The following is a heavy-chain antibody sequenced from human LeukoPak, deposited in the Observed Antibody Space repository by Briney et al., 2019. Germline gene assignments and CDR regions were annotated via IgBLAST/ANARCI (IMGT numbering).Heavy chain of an antibody. D-gene: IGHD3-22*01. CDR2: ISSNGKNK. Sequence: SGGSLRLSCAASGFTFSSYGIHWVRQAPGKWLEWVALISSNGKNKDYADSVKGRFTISRDNSKNTLYLQVNSLRAEDTAVYYCARPMYYYDSSGSLAVWGQGTTVTVTS. CDR3: ARPMYYYDSSGSLAV. V-gene: IGHV3-30*04. CDR1: GFTFSSYG. J-gene: IGHJ6*02.